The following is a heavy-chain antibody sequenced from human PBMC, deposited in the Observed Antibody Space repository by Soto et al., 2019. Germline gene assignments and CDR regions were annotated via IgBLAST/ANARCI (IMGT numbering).Heavy chain of an antibody. D-gene: IGHD3-16*01. V-gene: IGHV3-30-3*01. Sequence: QVQLMESGGGVVQPGRSLRLSCAASGFTFSSYAMHWVRRAPGKGLEWMAVMSYDGSNKYYADSVKGRFTISRDNSKNTLYLQMSSLRPEDTALYYCARDGGAYWGQGTLVIVSS. CDR3: ARDGGAY. CDR2: MSYDGSNK. J-gene: IGHJ4*02. CDR1: GFTFSSYA.